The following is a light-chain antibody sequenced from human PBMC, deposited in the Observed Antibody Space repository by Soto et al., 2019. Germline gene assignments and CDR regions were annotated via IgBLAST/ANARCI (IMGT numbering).Light chain of an antibody. CDR2: KAS. Sequence: DIHMTQSPSTLSASVGDRITITCRASQDVSQWLAWYQHKPDKAPKLLIYKASTLESGVSSRFSGRGSGTEFTLTIRDLQPDDFATYYCQQYSSDLNSFGQGTKLEIK. CDR3: QQYSSDLNS. CDR1: QDVSQW. V-gene: IGKV1-5*03. J-gene: IGKJ2*03.